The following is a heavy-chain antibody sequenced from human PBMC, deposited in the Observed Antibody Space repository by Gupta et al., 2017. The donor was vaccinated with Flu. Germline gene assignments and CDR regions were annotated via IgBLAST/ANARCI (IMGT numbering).Heavy chain of an antibody. CDR1: GFTFSIYS. V-gene: IGHV3-21*06. J-gene: IGHJ4*02. Sequence: EVQVVESGGGQVKPGGSLRLSCAASGFTFSIYSMNWVRQAPGKGLEWVSSISARSNNRDYGDSVKGRFTISRDNDRNVVYLQMERLRAEDSGVYYWARDGSVSAAAGSDCEHWGQGTLVIVS. D-gene: IGHD6-13*01. CDR2: ISARSNNR. CDR3: ARDGSVSAAAGSDCEH.